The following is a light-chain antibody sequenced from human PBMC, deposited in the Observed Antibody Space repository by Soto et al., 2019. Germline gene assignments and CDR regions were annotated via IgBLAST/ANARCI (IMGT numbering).Light chain of an antibody. Sequence: DIQMTQSPSSLSASVGDRVTITCRASQSISSYLNWYQQNPGKAPKLLIYAASSLQSGVPSRFRGSGSGTDVTLTISSLQPEDFATYYCQQSYSTRWTFGQGTKVEIK. CDR1: QSISSY. CDR2: AAS. V-gene: IGKV1-39*01. CDR3: QQSYSTRWT. J-gene: IGKJ1*01.